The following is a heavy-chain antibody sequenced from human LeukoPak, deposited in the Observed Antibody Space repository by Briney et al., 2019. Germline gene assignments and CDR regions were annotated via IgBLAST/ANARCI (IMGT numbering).Heavy chain of an antibody. CDR2: ISAYNGDT. D-gene: IGHD2-15*01. CDR3: ARRYCGGGSCSENDY. Sequence: ASVKVSCKSSGYTFSNYGITWVRQAPGQGLEWMGWISAYNGDTDYAQKLQGRVTMTADTSTSTAYLELRSLRSDDTAVYYCARRYCGGGSCSENDYWGQGTLVTVSS. CDR1: GYTFSNYG. J-gene: IGHJ4*02. V-gene: IGHV1-18*01.